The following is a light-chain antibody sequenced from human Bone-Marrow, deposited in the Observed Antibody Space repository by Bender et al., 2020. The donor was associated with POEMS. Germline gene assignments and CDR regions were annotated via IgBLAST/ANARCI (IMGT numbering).Light chain of an antibody. J-gene: IGLJ3*02. V-gene: IGLV1-44*01. CDR2: GND. CDR3: SAWDGIVNGWV. Sequence: QSVLTQPPSASGTPGQRVTISCSGSSSNIGGNAVNWWQQLPGTAPKLLIYGNDQRPSGGPDRFSGSKSGAPASLAISGLQSEDEADYFCSAWDGIVNGWVFGGGTELSVL. CDR1: SSNIGGNA.